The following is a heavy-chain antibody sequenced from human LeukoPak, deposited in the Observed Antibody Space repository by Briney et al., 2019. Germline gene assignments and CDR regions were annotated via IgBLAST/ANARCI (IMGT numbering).Heavy chain of an antibody. CDR2: INHSGST. D-gene: IGHD5-12*01. CDR3: ARGRRGYSGYGPLGY. V-gene: IGHV4-34*01. Sequence: PSETLSLTCSVSGVSITKYYWTWIRQPPGKGLEWIGEINHSGSTNYNPSLKSRVTISVDTSKNQFSLKLSSVTAADTAVYYCARGRRGYSGYGPLGYWGQGTLVTVSS. CDR1: GVSITKYY. J-gene: IGHJ4*02.